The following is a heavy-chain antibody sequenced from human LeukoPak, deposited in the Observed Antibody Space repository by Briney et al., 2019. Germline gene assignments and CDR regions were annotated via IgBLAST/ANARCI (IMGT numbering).Heavy chain of an antibody. V-gene: IGHV5-51*01. D-gene: IGHD6-13*01. CDR2: IYPGDSDT. CDR3: ARFDSSSGLGAPGIGNWFDP. Sequence: GESLKISCQGSGYSFTSYWIGWVRQMPGKGLEWMGIIYPGDSDTRYSPSFQGQVTISADKSIRTAYLQWSSLKASDTAMYYCARFDSSSGLGAPGIGNWFDPWGQGTLVTVSS. J-gene: IGHJ5*02. CDR1: GYSFTSYW.